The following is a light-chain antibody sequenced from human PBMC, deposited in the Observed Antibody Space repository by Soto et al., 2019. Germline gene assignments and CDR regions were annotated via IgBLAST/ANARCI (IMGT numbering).Light chain of an antibody. V-gene: IGLV2-8*01. Sequence: QSVLTQPPSASGSPGQSVTISCTGTSSDVGGYNYVSWYQQHPGKAPKLMIYEVSKRPSGVPDRFSGSKSGNTASLTVSGRQAEDEAAYYCSSYAGSNNLVFGGGTKVTVL. J-gene: IGLJ2*01. CDR3: SSYAGSNNLV. CDR2: EVS. CDR1: SSDVGGYNY.